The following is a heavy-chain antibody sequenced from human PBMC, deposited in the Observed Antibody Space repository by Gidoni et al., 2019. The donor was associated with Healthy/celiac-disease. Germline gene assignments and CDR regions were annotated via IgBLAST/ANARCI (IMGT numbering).Heavy chain of an antibody. Sequence: QLQLQESGPGLVTPSETLSLTCTVSGGSLSISSYYWGWIRQPPGKGLEWIGSIYYSGSTYYNPSLKSRVTISVDTSKNQFSLKLSSVTAADTAVYYCARTAAVRGVIYYFDYWGQGTLVTVSS. V-gene: IGHV4-39*01. D-gene: IGHD3-10*01. CDR3: ARTAAVRGVIYYFDY. CDR1: GGSLSISSYY. CDR2: IYYSGST. J-gene: IGHJ4*02.